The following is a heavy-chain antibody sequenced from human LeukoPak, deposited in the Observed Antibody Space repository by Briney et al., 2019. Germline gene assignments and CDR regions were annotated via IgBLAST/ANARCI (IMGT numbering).Heavy chain of an antibody. V-gene: IGHV1-2*02. Sequence: ASVTVSCKASGYTFTGFYLHWLRQAPGQGLEWMGWINPNSGSTNSAQKFQGRVTMTRDTSTSTVYMELSSLRSEDTAVYYCARDSADYGDYDYWGQGTLVTVSS. CDR1: GYTFTGFY. J-gene: IGHJ4*02. D-gene: IGHD4-17*01. CDR3: ARDSADYGDYDY. CDR2: INPNSGST.